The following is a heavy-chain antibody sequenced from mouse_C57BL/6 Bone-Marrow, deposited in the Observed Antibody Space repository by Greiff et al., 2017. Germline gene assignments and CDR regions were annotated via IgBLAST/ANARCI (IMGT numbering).Heavy chain of an antibody. CDR3: ARDLRPYSFDY. CDR2: ISDGGSYT. D-gene: IGHD3-2*02. Sequence: EVQLVESGGGLVKPGGSLKLSCAASGFTFSSYAMSWVRQTPEKRLEWVATISDGGSYTNYPDNVKGRFTISRDNAKNNLYLQMSNLKSEDTAIYYCARDLRPYSFDYGGRGTTLTVSS. CDR1: GFTFSSYA. V-gene: IGHV5-4*01. J-gene: IGHJ2*01.